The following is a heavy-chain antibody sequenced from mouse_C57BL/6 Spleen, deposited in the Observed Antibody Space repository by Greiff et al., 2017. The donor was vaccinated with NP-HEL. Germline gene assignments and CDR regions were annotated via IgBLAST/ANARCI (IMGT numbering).Heavy chain of an antibody. CDR1: GYTFTSYT. CDR2: INPSSGYT. D-gene: IGHD4-1*01. V-gene: IGHV1-4*01. CDR3: ARITGTEAMDY. J-gene: IGHJ4*01. Sequence: QVQLQQSGAELARPGASVKMSCKASGYTFTSYTMHWVKQRPGQGLEWIGYINPSSGYTKYNQKFKDKATLTADKSSSTAYMQLSSLTSEDSADYYCARITGTEAMDYWGQGTSVTVSS.